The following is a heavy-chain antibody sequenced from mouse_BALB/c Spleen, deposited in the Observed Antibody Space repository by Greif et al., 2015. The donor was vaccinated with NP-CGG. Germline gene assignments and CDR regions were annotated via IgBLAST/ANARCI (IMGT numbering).Heavy chain of an antibody. CDR1: GYAFTNYL. CDR2: INPGSGGT. CDR3: ARKYGNYFDY. D-gene: IGHD2-10*02. Sequence: QVQLKESGAELVRPGTSVKVSCKASGYAFTNYLIEWVKQRPGQGLEWIGVINPGSGGTNYNEKFKGKATLTADKSSSTAYMQLSSLTSDDSAVYFCARKYGNYFDYWGQGTTLTVSS. V-gene: IGHV1-54*03. J-gene: IGHJ2*01.